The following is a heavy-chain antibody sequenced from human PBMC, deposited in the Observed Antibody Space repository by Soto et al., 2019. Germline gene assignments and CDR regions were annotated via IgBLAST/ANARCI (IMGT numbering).Heavy chain of an antibody. Sequence: QVQLVQSGAEVKKPGSSVKVSCKASGDTFSSYAISWVRQAPGQGLEWMGGIIPIFGTANYAQKFQGRVTITADESTSTAYMELSSLRSEDTAVYYCARDQRPHYGDYSPFDYWGQGTLVTVSS. CDR1: GDTFSSYA. CDR2: IIPIFGTA. CDR3: ARDQRPHYGDYSPFDY. J-gene: IGHJ4*02. V-gene: IGHV1-69*01. D-gene: IGHD4-17*01.